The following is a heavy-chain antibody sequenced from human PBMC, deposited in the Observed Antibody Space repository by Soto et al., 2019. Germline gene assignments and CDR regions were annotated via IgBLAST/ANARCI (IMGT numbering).Heavy chain of an antibody. Sequence: GGSLRLSCAASGFTFSSYAMSWVRQAPGKGLEWVSAISGSGGSTYYADSVKGRFTISRDNSKNTLYLQMNSLRAEDTAVYYGAKGRDLTGYYLDAFDIWGQGTMVTVSS. J-gene: IGHJ3*02. V-gene: IGHV3-23*01. D-gene: IGHD3-9*01. CDR2: ISGSGGST. CDR1: GFTFSSYA. CDR3: AKGRDLTGYYLDAFDI.